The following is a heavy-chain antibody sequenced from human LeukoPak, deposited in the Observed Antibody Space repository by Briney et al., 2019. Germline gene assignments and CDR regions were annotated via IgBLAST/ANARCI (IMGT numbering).Heavy chain of an antibody. CDR1: GFTFSSYS. D-gene: IGHD4-17*01. CDR2: ISSSSSYI. V-gene: IGHV3-21*01. Sequence: GALRLSCAASGFTFSSYSMNWVRQAPGKGLGGVSSISSSSSYIYYADSVKGRFTISRDNAKNSLYLQMNSLRAEDTAVYYCARDHGDYPFDYWGQGTLVTVSS. J-gene: IGHJ4*02. CDR3: ARDHGDYPFDY.